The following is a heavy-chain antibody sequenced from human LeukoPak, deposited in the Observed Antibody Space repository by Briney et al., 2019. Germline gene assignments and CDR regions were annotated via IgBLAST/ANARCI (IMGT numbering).Heavy chain of an antibody. D-gene: IGHD6-19*01. V-gene: IGHV4-4*07. CDR1: GGFISTYY. CDR2: IYTSGST. CDR3: ARWAVAGGFDY. Sequence: PSETLSLTCTVSGGFISTYYWSWIRQPAGKGLEWIGRIYTSGSTKYNPSLKSRVTMSVDTSKNQFSLKLSSVTAADTAVYYCARWAVAGGFDYWGQGTLVTVSS. J-gene: IGHJ4*02.